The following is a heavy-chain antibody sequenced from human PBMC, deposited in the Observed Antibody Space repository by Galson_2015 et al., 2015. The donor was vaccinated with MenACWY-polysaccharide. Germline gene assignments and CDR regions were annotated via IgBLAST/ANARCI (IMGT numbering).Heavy chain of an antibody. J-gene: IGHJ4*02. CDR3: AKDEGDIVVVVAAY. D-gene: IGHD2-15*01. CDR2: ISGSGGST. V-gene: IGHV3-23*01. Sequence: SLRLSCAASGFTFSSYAMSWVRQAPGKGLEWVSAISGSGGSTYYADSVKGRFTISRDNSKNTLYLQMNSLRAEDTAAYYCAKDEGDIVVVVAAYWGQGTLVTVSS. CDR1: GFTFSSYA.